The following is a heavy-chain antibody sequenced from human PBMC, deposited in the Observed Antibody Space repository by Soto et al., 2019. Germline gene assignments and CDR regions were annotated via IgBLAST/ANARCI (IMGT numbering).Heavy chain of an antibody. CDR3: GRAPGRIQYDY. V-gene: IGHV4-61*01. Sequence: SETLSLTCTVPGDSVSSTSYYWSWIRQPPGKGLEWIGYIYYSGSTNYNPSLKSRVTISVDASKNQFSLKLSSVTAADTAVYYCGRAPGRIQYDYWGQGTLVTVSS. J-gene: IGHJ4*02. CDR1: GDSVSSTSYY. CDR2: IYYSGST.